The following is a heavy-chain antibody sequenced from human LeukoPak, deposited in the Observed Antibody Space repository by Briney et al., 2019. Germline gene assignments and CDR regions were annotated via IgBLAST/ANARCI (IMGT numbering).Heavy chain of an antibody. V-gene: IGHV3-23*01. D-gene: IGHD6-19*01. CDR3: ASMLVAGDFDY. J-gene: IGHJ4*02. CDR2: ITGSGDAT. Sequence: GESLKISCAASGFTFSGYAMAWVRQTPGKGLEWVSAITGSGDATYYTDSVKGRFTISRDNSKNTLYLQMNSLRPEDTAVYYCASMLVAGDFDYWGQGTLVTVSS. CDR1: GFTFSGYA.